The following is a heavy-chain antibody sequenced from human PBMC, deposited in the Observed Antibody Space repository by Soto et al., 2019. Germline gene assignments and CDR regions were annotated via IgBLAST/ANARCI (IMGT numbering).Heavy chain of an antibody. J-gene: IGHJ4*02. V-gene: IGHV4-59*01. CDR1: VDSITTYY. CDR2: IHYTGYT. D-gene: IGHD3-22*01. Sequence: PAYTLSLTCLVSVDSITTYYWTWIRQPPGKGLEWLGCIHYTGYTNYSPSLQSRVTMSVDPSKNHFSLSLTSVTAVDTAVYYCARALFAPYDTSGYYDYWGQGILVTVSS. CDR3: ARALFAPYDTSGYYDY.